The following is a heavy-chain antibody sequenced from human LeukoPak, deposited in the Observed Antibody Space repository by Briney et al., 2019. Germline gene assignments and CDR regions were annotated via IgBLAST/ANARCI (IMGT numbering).Heavy chain of an antibody. V-gene: IGHV2-5*01. J-gene: IGHJ3*02. Sequence: SGPTLANPTQTRTLTCTFSGFSFSSGGVGAGWIRQPPGGALEWLRVIYENDEKLYISSLQTRLSITKATSKTQVVLPIPNIDPVHTATYYCAHRRRGVASDIWGQGTMVTVSS. D-gene: IGHD2-15*01. CDR2: IYENDEK. CDR1: GFSFSSGGVG. CDR3: AHRRRGVASDI.